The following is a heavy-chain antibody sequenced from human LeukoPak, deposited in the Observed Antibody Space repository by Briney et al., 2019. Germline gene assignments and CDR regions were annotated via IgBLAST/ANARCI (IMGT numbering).Heavy chain of an antibody. CDR3: AKDLEYSYLDY. V-gene: IGHV3-30*18. J-gene: IGHJ4*02. CDR2: ISYDGSNK. CDR1: GFTFSSYG. Sequence: GGSLRLSCAASGFTFSSYGMHWVRQAPGKGLEWVAVISYDGSNKYYADSVKGRFTISRDNSKNTLYLQMNSLRAEDTAVYYCAKDLEYSYLDYWGQGTLVTVFS. D-gene: IGHD5-18*01.